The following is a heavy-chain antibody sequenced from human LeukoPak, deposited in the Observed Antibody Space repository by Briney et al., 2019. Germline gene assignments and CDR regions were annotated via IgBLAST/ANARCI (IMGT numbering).Heavy chain of an antibody. D-gene: IGHD1-26*01. V-gene: IGHV1-69*05. J-gene: IGHJ6*03. CDR3: ARVPAWEYYYYMDV. Sequence: SVKVSCKSSGGTFSSYAISWVRQAPGQGLEWMGGIIPIFGTANYGQKFQGRVTITTDESTSTAYMELSSLRSEDTAVYYCARVPAWEYYYYMDVWGKGTTVTVSS. CDR2: IIPIFGTA. CDR1: GGTFSSYA.